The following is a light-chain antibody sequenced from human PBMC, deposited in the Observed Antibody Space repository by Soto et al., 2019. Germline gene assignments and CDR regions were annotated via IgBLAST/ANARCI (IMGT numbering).Light chain of an antibody. Sequence: GDSVTITCRASQGISRYLAWYQQKPGRAPQLLISAASTLQSGVPSRFSGSGSGTHFTLVISSLQPEDFATYYCQQLIRFPTKFGQGTKVDIK. CDR3: QQLIRFPTK. V-gene: IGKV1-9*01. CDR1: QGISRY. J-gene: IGKJ1*01. CDR2: AAS.